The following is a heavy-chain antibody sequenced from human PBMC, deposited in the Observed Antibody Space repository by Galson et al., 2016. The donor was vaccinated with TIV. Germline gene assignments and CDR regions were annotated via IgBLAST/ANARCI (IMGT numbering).Heavy chain of an antibody. CDR3: ASVAWFPGLSLDN. CDR1: GDSLSDLS. D-gene: IGHD2/OR15-2a*01. Sequence: SVKVSCKVSGDSLSDLSMYWVRQAPGKGLEWMAGFDPEQHKKIYAQKLEGRVTLTDDTSTDTAFLELSSLSFEDTAVYYCASVAWFPGLSLDNWGQGTLVIVSS. CDR2: FDPEQHKK. J-gene: IGHJ4*02. V-gene: IGHV1-24*01.